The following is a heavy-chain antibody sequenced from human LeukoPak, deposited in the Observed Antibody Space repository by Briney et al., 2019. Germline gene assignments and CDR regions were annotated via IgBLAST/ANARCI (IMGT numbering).Heavy chain of an antibody. J-gene: IGHJ4*02. Sequence: GGSLRLSCAASGFTFSTYNMNWVRQAPGKGLEWVSFISGSRSYIYYEDTVKGRFTIYRDKAKNSLYLQMNSLRAEDTAVYYCARDIRESITMIVVVSLGYCFDYWGQGTLVTVSS. CDR3: ARDIRESITMIVVVSLGYCFDY. CDR1: GFTFSTYN. D-gene: IGHD3-22*01. CDR2: ISGSRSYI. V-gene: IGHV3-21*01.